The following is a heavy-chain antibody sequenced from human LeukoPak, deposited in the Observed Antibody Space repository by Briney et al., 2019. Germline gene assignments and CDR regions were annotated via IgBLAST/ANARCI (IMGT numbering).Heavy chain of an antibody. D-gene: IGHD5-18*01. CDR2: ISDSGGNT. J-gene: IGHJ5*02. Sequence: GGSLRLSCAASGFTFSSYAMSWVRQAPGKGLEWVSAISDSGGNTYYADSVKGRFTISRDNSKNTLYLQMNSLRAEDTAVYYLAKRRDTAMFTFGTWGEGALVTVSS. V-gene: IGHV3-23*01. CDR1: GFTFSSYA. CDR3: AKRRDTAMFTFGT.